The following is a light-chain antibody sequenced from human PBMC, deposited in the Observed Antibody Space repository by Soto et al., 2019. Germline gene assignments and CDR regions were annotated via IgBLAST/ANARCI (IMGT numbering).Light chain of an antibody. Sequence: DIVMTQSPATLSVSPGERATLSCRASQSVNRYLAWYQQKPGQAPRLLMYDASTRAAGIAVRFSGSGSGTEFTLTISSLQSEDFGVYYCQQTKDWPATFGQGTKVDI. CDR3: QQTKDWPAT. CDR1: QSVNRY. V-gene: IGKV3-15*01. CDR2: DAS. J-gene: IGKJ1*01.